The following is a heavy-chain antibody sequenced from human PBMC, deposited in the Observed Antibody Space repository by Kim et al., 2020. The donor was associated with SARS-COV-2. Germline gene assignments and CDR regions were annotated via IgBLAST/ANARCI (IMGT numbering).Heavy chain of an antibody. J-gene: IGHJ4*02. V-gene: IGHV1-58*01. CDR1: GFTFTSSA. Sequence: SVKVSCKASGFTFTSSAVQWVRQARGQRLEWIGWIVVGSGNTNYAQKFQERVTITRDMSTSTAYMELSSLRSEDTAVYYCAADPMYYYDSSGYGEPWGQGTLVTVSS. CDR2: IVVGSGNT. D-gene: IGHD3-22*01. CDR3: AADPMYYYDSSGYGEP.